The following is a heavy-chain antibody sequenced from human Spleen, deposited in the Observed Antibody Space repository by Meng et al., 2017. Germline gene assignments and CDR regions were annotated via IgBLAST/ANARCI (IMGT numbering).Heavy chain of an antibody. V-gene: IGHV4-39*01. CDR2: ISHSGFP. J-gene: IGHJ5*02. CDR3: VRSSGWVRTGFDP. D-gene: IGHD6-19*01. CDR1: GGSISSSSYY. Sequence: QLQLQEWGPGLVKPSETLSLTCAVSGGSISSSSYYWGWIRQPPGKGLEWIGSISHSGFPYYTPSLKSRVAVSLDMSTSKFSLMLTSVTAADTAVYYCVRSSGWVRTGFDPWGQGTLVTVSS.